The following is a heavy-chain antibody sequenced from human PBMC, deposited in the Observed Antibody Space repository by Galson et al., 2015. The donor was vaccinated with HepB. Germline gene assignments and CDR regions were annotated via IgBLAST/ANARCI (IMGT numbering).Heavy chain of an antibody. D-gene: IGHD3-22*01. CDR3: ARVAYDSKYYYGMDV. CDR1: GYTFTSYY. Sequence: SVKVSCKASGYTFTSYYIHWVRQAPGQGLEWMGIINPSGGSTSYAQKLQGRVTMTRDTSTSTVYMELSSLRPEDTAVFYCARVAYDSKYYYGMDVWGQGTTVTVSS. J-gene: IGHJ6*02. CDR2: INPSGGST. V-gene: IGHV1-46*04.